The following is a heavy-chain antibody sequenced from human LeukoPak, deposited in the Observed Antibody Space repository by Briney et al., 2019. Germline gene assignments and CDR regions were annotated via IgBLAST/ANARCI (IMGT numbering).Heavy chain of an antibody. CDR1: GFTFSNYV. V-gene: IGHV3-23*01. J-gene: IGHJ4*02. CDR2: MSGSGGSA. D-gene: IGHD3-10*01. CDR3: AKKFLRGVSIDY. Sequence: PGGSLRLSCAASGFTFSNYVMSWVRQAPGKGLEWVSAMSGSGGSAYYADSVKGRFTISRDNSKNTLYLQMNSLRAEDTAVYYCAKKFLRGVSIDYWGQGTLVTVSS.